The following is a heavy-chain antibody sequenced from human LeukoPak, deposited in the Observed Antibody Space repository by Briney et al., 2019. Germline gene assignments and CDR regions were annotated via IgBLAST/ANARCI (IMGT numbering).Heavy chain of an antibody. CDR2: IYNSGST. V-gene: IGHV4-59*02. D-gene: IGHD5-18*01. CDR1: GDSVAYYY. Sequence: PSETLSLTCPVSGDSVAYYYWSWIRQPPGKGLEWIGYIYNSGSTNYNLSLKSRVTISQDASKNHFSLKLTSVTAADTAIYYCARATGYSYGYSFDSWGQGILVTVSS. J-gene: IGHJ4*02. CDR3: ARATGYSYGYSFDS.